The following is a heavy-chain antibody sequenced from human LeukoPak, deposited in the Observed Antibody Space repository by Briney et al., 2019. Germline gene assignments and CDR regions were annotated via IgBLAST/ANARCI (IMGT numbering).Heavy chain of an antibody. CDR3: ARTTSWGSWSFDY. CDR2: ISTGGGST. Sequence: GGSLRLSCVPSGFTFSSYAMTWVRQIPGKGLEWVSAISTGGGSTFDADSVKGRFTISRDNSKNKLYLEMNSLRAEDTAVYYCARTTSWGSWSFDYWGQGTLVTVSS. CDR1: GFTFSSYA. J-gene: IGHJ4*02. V-gene: IGHV3-23*01. D-gene: IGHD7-27*01.